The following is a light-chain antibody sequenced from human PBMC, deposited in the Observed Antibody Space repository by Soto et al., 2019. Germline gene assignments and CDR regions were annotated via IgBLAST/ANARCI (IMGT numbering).Light chain of an antibody. CDR2: GAS. CDR3: QQYNNRPRT. Sequence: EIVMTQSPATLSVSPGERATLSCRASQSVSSNLAWYQQKPGQAPRLLIYGASTRATGIPARFGGSGSGTEFTLTISSLQSEDFAVYYCQQYNNRPRTFGQGT. V-gene: IGKV3-15*01. CDR1: QSVSSN. J-gene: IGKJ1*01.